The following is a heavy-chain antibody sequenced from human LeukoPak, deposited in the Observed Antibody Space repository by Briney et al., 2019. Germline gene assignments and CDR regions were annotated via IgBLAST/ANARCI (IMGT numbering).Heavy chain of an antibody. J-gene: IGHJ4*02. CDR1: GGSISSGGYY. Sequence: SQTLSLTCTVSGGSISSGGYYWSWIRQHPGKGLEWIGYIYYSGSTYYNPSLKSRVTISVDTSKNQFSLKLSSVTAADTAVYYCARGMSMGPSAYYFGYWGQGTLVTVSS. D-gene: IGHD2/OR15-2a*01. V-gene: IGHV4-31*03. CDR3: ARGMSMGPSAYYFGY. CDR2: IYYSGST.